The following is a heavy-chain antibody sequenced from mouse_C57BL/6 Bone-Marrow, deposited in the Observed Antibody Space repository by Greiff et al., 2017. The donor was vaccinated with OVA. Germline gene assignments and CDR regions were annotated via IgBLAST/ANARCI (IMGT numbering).Heavy chain of an antibody. Sequence: EVKLVESGAELVKPGASVKLSCTASGFNIKDYYMHWVKQRTEQGLEWIGRIDPEDGETKYAPKFQGKATITADTSSNTAYLQLSSLTSEDTAVYYCAVSTMVTTYFDYWGQGTTLTVSS. V-gene: IGHV14-2*01. CDR3: AVSTMVTTYFDY. CDR2: IDPEDGET. D-gene: IGHD2-2*01. CDR1: GFNIKDYY. J-gene: IGHJ2*01.